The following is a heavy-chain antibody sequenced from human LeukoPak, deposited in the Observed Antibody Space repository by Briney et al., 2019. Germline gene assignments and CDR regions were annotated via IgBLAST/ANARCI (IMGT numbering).Heavy chain of an antibody. CDR2: IYSGGST. D-gene: IGHD4-11*01. CDR3: ARAHSNYYYYGMDV. CDR1: GVTVRSNY. Sequence: PGGSLRLSCAASGVTVRSNYMSWVRQAPGKGLEWVSVIYSGGSTYYADSVKGRFTISRDNSKNTLYLQMNSLRAEDTAVYYCARAHSNYYYYGMDVWGQGTTVTVSS. V-gene: IGHV3-53*01. J-gene: IGHJ6*02.